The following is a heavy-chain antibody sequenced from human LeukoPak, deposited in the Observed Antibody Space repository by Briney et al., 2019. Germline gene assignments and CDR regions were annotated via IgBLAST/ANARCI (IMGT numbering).Heavy chain of an antibody. Sequence: ASVKVSCKASGYTFTSYYMHWVRQAPGQGLEWMGIINPSGGSTSYAQKFQGRVTMTRDTSTSTVYMELSSLRSEDTAVYYCARDPYYYDSSGYYPDYWVQGTLVTVSS. D-gene: IGHD3-22*01. CDR3: ARDPYYYDSSGYYPDY. CDR1: GYTFTSYY. J-gene: IGHJ4*02. CDR2: INPSGGST. V-gene: IGHV1-46*01.